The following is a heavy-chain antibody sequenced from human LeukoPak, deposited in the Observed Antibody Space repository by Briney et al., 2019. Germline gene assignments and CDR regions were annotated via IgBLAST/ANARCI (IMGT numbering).Heavy chain of an antibody. D-gene: IGHD2-21*02. CDR1: GGTFSSYA. V-gene: IGHV1-69*05. CDR3: ARANSRGCGGDCYLWYYYMDV. J-gene: IGHJ6*03. Sequence: RASVKASCKASGGTFSSYAISWVRQAPGQGLEWMGGIIPIFGTANYAQKFQGRVTITTDESTSTAYMELSSLRSEDTAVYYCARANSRGCGGDCYLWYYYMDVWGKGTTVTVSS. CDR2: IIPIFGTA.